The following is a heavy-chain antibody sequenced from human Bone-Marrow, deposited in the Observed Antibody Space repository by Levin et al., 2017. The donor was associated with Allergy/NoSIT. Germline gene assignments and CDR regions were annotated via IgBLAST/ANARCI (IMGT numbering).Heavy chain of an antibody. Sequence: GGSLRLSCAASGFTFSSYAMSWVRQAPGKGLEWVSAISGSGATTYYADSVKGRFTISRDNSKNTLYLQLNSLGAEDTAVYYCAKHPAVGSYYYMDVWGKGTTVTVSS. J-gene: IGHJ6*03. CDR2: ISGSGATT. CDR1: GFTFSSYA. D-gene: IGHD6-19*01. V-gene: IGHV3-23*01. CDR3: AKHPAVGSYYYMDV.